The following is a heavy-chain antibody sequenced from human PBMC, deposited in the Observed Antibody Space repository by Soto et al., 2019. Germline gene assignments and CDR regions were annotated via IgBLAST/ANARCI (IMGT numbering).Heavy chain of an antibody. CDR2: LIPMFGTT. CDR3: ARVSQYQSYQMDV. V-gene: IGHV1-69*18. Sequence: QVQLVQSGAEVKKPGSSVKVSCKASGGTFNSYGVSWVRQAPGQGLEWMGTLIPMFGTTNYAERFQGRVTITADEATGTAYMELSSLRSEETAVYFCARVSQYQSYQMDVGGQGTTVTVSS. D-gene: IGHD2-2*01. CDR1: GGTFNSYG. J-gene: IGHJ6*02.